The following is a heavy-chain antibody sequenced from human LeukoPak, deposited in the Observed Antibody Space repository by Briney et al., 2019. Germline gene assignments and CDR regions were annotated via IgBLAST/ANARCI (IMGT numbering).Heavy chain of an antibody. Sequence: GGSLRLSCAVSGFTFSTYSMNWVRQAPGKGLEWISFIRHDSSDIYYADSVKGRFTVSRDNAKNSLYLQMNGLRVEDTAVYYCTRLQIAVAGPNWFDPWGQGTLVTVSS. V-gene: IGHV3-21*05. CDR2: IRHDSSDI. J-gene: IGHJ5*02. CDR3: TRLQIAVAGPNWFDP. D-gene: IGHD6-19*01. CDR1: GFTFSTYS.